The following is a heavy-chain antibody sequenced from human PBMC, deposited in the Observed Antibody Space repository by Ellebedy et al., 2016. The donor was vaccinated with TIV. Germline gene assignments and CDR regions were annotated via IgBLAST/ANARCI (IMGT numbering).Heavy chain of an antibody. V-gene: IGHV3-23*01. CDR1: GFTFSSYA. CDR2: ISASGGTT. CDR3: AKDRHYYDSSGPFDY. Sequence: GESLKISCAASGFTFSSYAMSWVRQAPGKGLEWVSGISASGGTTYYADSVKGRFTISRDNSTNTLYLQMNSLRAEDTAVYYCAKDRHYYDSSGPFDYWGQGTLVTVSS. J-gene: IGHJ4*02. D-gene: IGHD3-22*01.